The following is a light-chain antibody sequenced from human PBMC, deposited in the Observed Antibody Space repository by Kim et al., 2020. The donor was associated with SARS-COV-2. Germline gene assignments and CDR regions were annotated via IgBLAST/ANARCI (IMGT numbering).Light chain of an antibody. J-gene: IGKJ1*01. CDR1: QGISSY. Sequence: SVGDRVTITCRASQGISSYLNWYQQKPGEAPKLLIYAASSLQSGVPSRFSGSGSGTDFTLTISSLQPEDFAIYYCQQNYSPPSGTFGQGTKVDIK. CDR2: AAS. CDR3: QQNYSPPSGT. V-gene: IGKV1-39*01.